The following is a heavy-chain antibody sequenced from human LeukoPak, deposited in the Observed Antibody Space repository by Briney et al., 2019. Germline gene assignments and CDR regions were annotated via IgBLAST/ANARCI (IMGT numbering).Heavy chain of an antibody. CDR2: ISSSSSYI. V-gene: IGHV3-21*01. D-gene: IGHD3-3*01. CDR1: GFTFRSYG. Sequence: PGGSLRLSCAASGFTFRSYGMNWVRQAPGKGLEWVSSISSSSSYIYYADSVKGRFTISRDNAKNSLYLQMNSLRAEDTAVYYCARADYYYDETLPRGNWFDPWGQGTLVTVSS. CDR3: ARADYYYDETLPRGNWFDP. J-gene: IGHJ5*02.